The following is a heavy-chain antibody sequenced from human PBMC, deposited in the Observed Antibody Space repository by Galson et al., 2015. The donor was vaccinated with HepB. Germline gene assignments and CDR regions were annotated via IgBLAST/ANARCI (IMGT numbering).Heavy chain of an antibody. Sequence: SLRLSCAASGFTFRTYNMNWVRQAPGKGLEWVSCISSTSSNIYSADSVKGRFTVSRDNAKNSLFLQMNSLRPEDTAMYYCARDPAYYFDYWGQGTLVTVSS. CDR3: ARDPAYYFDY. CDR2: ISSTSSNI. CDR1: GFTFRTYN. J-gene: IGHJ4*02. V-gene: IGHV3-21*06.